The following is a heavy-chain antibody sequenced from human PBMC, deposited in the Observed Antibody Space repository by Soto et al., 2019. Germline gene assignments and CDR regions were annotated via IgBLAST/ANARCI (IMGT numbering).Heavy chain of an antibody. CDR3: ARDNPRSSGWDV. CDR2: ISSSSSTI. CDR1: GFTLSSYS. J-gene: IGHJ6*02. Sequence: VQLVESGGGLVQPGGSLRLSCEASGFTLSSYSMNWARQAPGQGLEWVSYISSSSSTIYYADSVKGRFTISRDNAKNSRYLQMNSLRDEDTAVYYCARDNPRSSGWDVWGQGTTVTVSS. V-gene: IGHV3-48*02.